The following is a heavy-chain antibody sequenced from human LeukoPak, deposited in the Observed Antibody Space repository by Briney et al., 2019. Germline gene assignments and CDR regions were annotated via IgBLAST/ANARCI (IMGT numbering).Heavy chain of an antibody. D-gene: IGHD3-10*01. CDR1: GFTFDDYA. J-gene: IGHJ4*02. CDR3: AKDMAAYYYASGNIDH. CDR2: ISWDGGGT. Sequence: GGSLRLSCAASGFTFDDYAMHWVRQAPGKGLEWVSLISWDGGGTYYADTVKGRFTISRDNSKNSLYLQMNSLRAEDTALYYCAKDMAAYYYASGNIDHWGQGTPLTVSS. V-gene: IGHV3-43D*03.